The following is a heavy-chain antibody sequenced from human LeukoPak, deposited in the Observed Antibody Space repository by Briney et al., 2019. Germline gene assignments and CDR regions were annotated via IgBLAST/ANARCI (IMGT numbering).Heavy chain of an antibody. CDR2: IDPSDSYT. D-gene: IGHD2-2*01. CDR1: GYRFTSYW. Sequence: GESLRISCQGSGYRFTSYWISWVRQMPGKGLEWMGRIDPSDSYTNYSPSFEGHVTISADKSINTAYLQWSSLQASDTAMYYCARHVQYCSSTSCHGDYWGQGTLVTVSS. V-gene: IGHV5-10-1*01. J-gene: IGHJ4*02. CDR3: ARHVQYCSSTSCHGDY.